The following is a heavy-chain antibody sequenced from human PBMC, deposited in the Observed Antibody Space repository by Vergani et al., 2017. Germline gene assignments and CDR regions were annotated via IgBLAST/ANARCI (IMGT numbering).Heavy chain of an antibody. V-gene: IGHV3-23*01. Sequence: EVQLLESGGNLVQPGGSLRLSCAASGFTFTNFAMTWVRQAPGGGLVWVSGISGSGGFTYYADSVKGRFTISRDNSKNTMFLQMNNLRAEDTAVYYCAKDNVPGYYDSSGYCDYWGQGTLVTVSS. CDR2: ISGSGGFT. CDR3: AKDNVPGYYDSSGYCDY. CDR1: GFTFTNFA. J-gene: IGHJ4*02. D-gene: IGHD3-22*01.